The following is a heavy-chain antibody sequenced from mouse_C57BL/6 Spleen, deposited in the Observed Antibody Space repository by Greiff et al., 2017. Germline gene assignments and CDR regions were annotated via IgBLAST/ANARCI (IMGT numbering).Heavy chain of an antibody. CDR2: ISYDGSN. CDR3: ARNYYGYGYAMDY. J-gene: IGHJ4*01. D-gene: IGHD2-2*01. CDR1: GYSITSGYY. V-gene: IGHV3-6*01. Sequence: VQLKESGPGLVKPSQSLSLTCSVTGYSITSGYYWNWIRQFPGNKLEWMGYISYDGSNNYNPSLKNRISITRDTSKNQFFLKLNSVTTEDTATYYGARNYYGYGYAMDYWGQGTSVTVSS.